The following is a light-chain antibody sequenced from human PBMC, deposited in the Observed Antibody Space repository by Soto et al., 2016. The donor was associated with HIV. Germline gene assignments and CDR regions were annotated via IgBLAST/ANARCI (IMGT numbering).Light chain of an antibody. CDR1: QGISNS. Sequence: AIRMTQSPSSFSASTGDRVTLTCRASQGISNSLAWYQQNPGKAPKLLIYAASTLQNGVPSRFRGSGSGTDFTLTISSLQSEDFATYFYQQYYNYPWTFGQRTKVEVK. CDR2: AAS. V-gene: IGKV1-8*01. J-gene: IGKJ1*01. CDR3: QQYYNYPWT.